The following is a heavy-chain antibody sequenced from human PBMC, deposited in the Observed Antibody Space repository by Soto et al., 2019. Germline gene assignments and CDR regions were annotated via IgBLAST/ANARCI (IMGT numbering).Heavy chain of an antibody. CDR3: ARNKDAGSDRGGMDV. V-gene: IGHV4-59*08. J-gene: IGHJ6*02. CDR1: GGSISNFY. CDR2: VHYSGST. Sequence: QVQLQESGPGLVKPSETLSLTCTVSGGSISNFYWTWIRQPPGKGLEWIGNVHYSGSTNYNPSVKRRVTTSVDTAKNQLSLNLSSVTAADTAVYYCARNKDAGSDRGGMDVWGQGTTVTVSS. D-gene: IGHD6-25*01.